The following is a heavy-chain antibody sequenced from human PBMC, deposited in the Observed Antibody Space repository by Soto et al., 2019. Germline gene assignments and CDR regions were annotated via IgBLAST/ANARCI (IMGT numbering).Heavy chain of an antibody. CDR3: AKGQYYDFWSGYYFPREAQTYFDY. CDR1: GFTFSSYG. CDR2: ISYDGSNK. V-gene: IGHV3-30*18. Sequence: QVQLVESGGGVVQPGRSLRLSCAASGFTFSSYGMHWVRQAPGKGLEWVAVISYDGSNKYYADSVKGRFTISRDNSKNTLYLQMNSLRAEDTAVYYCAKGQYYDFWSGYYFPREAQTYFDYWGQGTLVTVSS. D-gene: IGHD3-3*01. J-gene: IGHJ4*02.